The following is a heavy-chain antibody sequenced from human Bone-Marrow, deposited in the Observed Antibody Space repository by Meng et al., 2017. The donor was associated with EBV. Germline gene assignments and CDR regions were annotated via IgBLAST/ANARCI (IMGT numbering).Heavy chain of an antibody. CDR2: IIPIFGTA. CDR3: ARDTHDYGDLTFFDY. J-gene: IGHJ4*02. V-gene: IGHV1-69*06. Sequence: QWRLVQPWAEVNKPGSSVKVSCTASGGSFSSYAISWVRQAPGQGLEWMGGIIPIFGTANYAQKFQGRVTITADKSTSTAYMELSSLRSEDTAVYYCARDTHDYGDLTFFDYWGQGTLVTVSS. CDR1: GGSFSSYA. D-gene: IGHD4-17*01.